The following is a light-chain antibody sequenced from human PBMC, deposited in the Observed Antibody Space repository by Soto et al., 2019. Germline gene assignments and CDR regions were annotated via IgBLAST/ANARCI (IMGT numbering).Light chain of an antibody. CDR1: SSDVGRYSY. V-gene: IGLV2-11*01. CDR3: CSYAGTYTVV. CDR2: DVS. Sequence: QSALTQPRSVSGSPGQSVSISCTGTSSDVGRYSYVSWYQQHPGKAPKLMIYDVSERPSGVPDRFSGSKSGNTASLTISGLQAEDEADYYCCSYAGTYTVVFGTGTKLTVL. J-gene: IGLJ1*01.